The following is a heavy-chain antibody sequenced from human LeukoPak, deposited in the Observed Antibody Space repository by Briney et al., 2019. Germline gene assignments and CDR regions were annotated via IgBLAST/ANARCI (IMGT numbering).Heavy chain of an antibody. V-gene: IGHV1-18*01. J-gene: IGHJ4*02. Sequence: ASVKVSCKASGYSFTIFGISWVRQAPGQGLEWMGWISAYNGRTNFAQKFEGRVTMTTDTSTNTAYMDLRNLRSDDTAVYYCVRDRGELPHAHFDFWGRGTLVTVSS. CDR2: ISAYNGRT. CDR1: GYSFTIFG. D-gene: IGHD1-26*01. CDR3: VRDRGELPHAHFDF.